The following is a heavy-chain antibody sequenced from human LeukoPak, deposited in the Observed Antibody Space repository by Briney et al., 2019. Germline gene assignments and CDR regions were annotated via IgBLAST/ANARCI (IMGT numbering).Heavy chain of an antibody. CDR2: IYYSGST. J-gene: IGHJ3*02. Sequence: SETLSLTCTVSGGFISSSSYYWSWIRQPPGKGLEWIGYIYYSGSTNYNPSLKSRVTISVDTSKNQFSLKLSSVTAADTAVYYCARVGYYDSSGYYGAFDIWGQGTMVTVSS. D-gene: IGHD3-22*01. V-gene: IGHV4-61*01. CDR1: GGFISSSSYY. CDR3: ARVGYYDSSGYYGAFDI.